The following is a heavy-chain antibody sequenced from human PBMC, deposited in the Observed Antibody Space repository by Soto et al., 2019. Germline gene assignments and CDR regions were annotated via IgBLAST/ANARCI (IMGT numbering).Heavy chain of an antibody. Sequence: ASVKVSCKASGYTFTSYAMHWVRQAPGQRLEWMGWINAGNGNTKYAQKFQGRVTITADKSTSTAYMELSSLRSKDMAVYYCARASSYSSGWDFDYWGQGTLVTVSS. D-gene: IGHD6-19*01. CDR2: INAGNGNT. CDR1: GYTFTSYA. V-gene: IGHV1-3*03. CDR3: ARASSYSSGWDFDY. J-gene: IGHJ4*02.